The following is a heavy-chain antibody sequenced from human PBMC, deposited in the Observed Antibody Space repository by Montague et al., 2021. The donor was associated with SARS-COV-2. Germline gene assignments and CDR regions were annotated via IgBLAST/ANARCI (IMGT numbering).Heavy chain of an antibody. CDR1: GGSISSSSYY. CDR3: ARQGSGSYYNWFDP. J-gene: IGHJ5*02. CDR2: IYYSGST. D-gene: IGHD1-26*01. V-gene: IGHV4-39*01. Sequence: SETLSLTRTVSGGSISSSSYYWGWIRQPPGKGLEWIGSIYYSGSTYYNPSLKSRVTISVDTSKNQFSLKLSSVTAADTAVYYCARQGSGSYYNWFDPWGQGTLVTVSS.